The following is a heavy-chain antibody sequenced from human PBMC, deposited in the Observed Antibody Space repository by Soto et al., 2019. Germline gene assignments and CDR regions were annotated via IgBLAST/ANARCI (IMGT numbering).Heavy chain of an antibody. J-gene: IGHJ4*02. D-gene: IGHD2-15*01. V-gene: IGHV3-48*01. Sequence: GGSLRLSCAASGFTFSSYSMNWVRQAPGKGLEWVSYISSSSSTIYYADSGKGRFTSSRDNATNTLYLQMYSRRAEDTAVYYCARDLPQAVGYFDYWGQGTLVTVSS. CDR3: ARDLPQAVGYFDY. CDR1: GFTFSSYS. CDR2: ISSSSSTI.